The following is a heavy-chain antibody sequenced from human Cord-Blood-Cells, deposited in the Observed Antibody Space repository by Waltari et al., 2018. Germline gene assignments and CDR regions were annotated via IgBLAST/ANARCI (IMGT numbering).Heavy chain of an antibody. D-gene: IGHD6-13*01. CDR3: ARLAAAGTHFDY. V-gene: IGHV3-53*04. CDR2: IYSGGSR. CDR1: GFTVSSNY. Sequence: EVQLVESGGGLVQPGGSLRLSCAASGFTVSSNYMSWVRQAPGKGLEWVSVIYSGGSRYYPNSGKGRFTISRHNSKNTLYLQMNSLRAEDTAVYYCARLAAAGTHFDYWGQGTLVTVSS. J-gene: IGHJ4*02.